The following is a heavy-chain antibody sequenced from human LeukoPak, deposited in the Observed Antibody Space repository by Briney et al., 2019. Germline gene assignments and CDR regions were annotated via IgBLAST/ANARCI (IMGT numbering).Heavy chain of an antibody. CDR1: GFTFSNAW. CDR2: IKSKTDGGTT. J-gene: IGHJ4*02. CDR3: TTNYDILTGYRFDY. V-gene: IGHV3-15*01. Sequence: GGSLRLSCAASGFTFSNAWMSWVRHAPGKGLEWVGRIKSKTDGGTTDYAAPVKGRFTISRDDSKNTLYLQMNSLKTEDTAVYYCTTNYDILTGYRFDYWGQGTLVTVSS. D-gene: IGHD3-9*01.